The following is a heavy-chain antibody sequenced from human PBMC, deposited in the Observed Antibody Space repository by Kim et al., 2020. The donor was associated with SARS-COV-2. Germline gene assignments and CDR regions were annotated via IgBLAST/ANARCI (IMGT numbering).Heavy chain of an antibody. Sequence: SETLSLTCTVSGGSISSYYWSWIRQPPGKGLEWIGYIYYSGSTNYNPSLKSRVTISVDTSKNQFSLKLSSVTAADTAVYYCATHSSSFFSVYMDVWGKGTTVTVSS. V-gene: IGHV4-59*08. D-gene: IGHD6-13*01. CDR1: GGSISSYY. CDR2: IYYSGST. J-gene: IGHJ6*03. CDR3: ATHSSSFFSVYMDV.